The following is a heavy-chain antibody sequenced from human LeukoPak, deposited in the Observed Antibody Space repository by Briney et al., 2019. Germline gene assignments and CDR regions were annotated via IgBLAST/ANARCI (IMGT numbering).Heavy chain of an antibody. CDR3: AKRPRDSTGYYLGAFDG. CDR2: ISASGGDT. J-gene: IGHJ3*01. CDR1: GFTFSSYA. V-gene: IGHV3-23*01. Sequence: GGSLRLSCAASGFTFSSYAMTWVRQAPGKGLEWVSAISASGGDTCYPDSVRGRFTISRDNSKNTLYLHMSSLRAEDTAVYFCAKRPRDSTGYYLGAFDGWGQGTTVTVSS. D-gene: IGHD3-22*01.